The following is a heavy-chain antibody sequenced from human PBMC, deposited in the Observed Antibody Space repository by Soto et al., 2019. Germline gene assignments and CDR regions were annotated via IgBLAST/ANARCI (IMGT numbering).Heavy chain of an antibody. J-gene: IGHJ3*02. D-gene: IGHD3-22*01. CDR3: ARDVAYDSSPFDI. CDR1: GGSISSYY. CDR2: IYYSGST. Sequence: PSETLSLTCTVSGGSISSYYWSWIRQPPGKGLEWIGYIYYSGSTNYNPSLKSRVTISVDTSKNQFSLKLSSVTAADTAVYYCARDVAYDSSPFDIWGQGTMVTVSS. V-gene: IGHV4-59*01.